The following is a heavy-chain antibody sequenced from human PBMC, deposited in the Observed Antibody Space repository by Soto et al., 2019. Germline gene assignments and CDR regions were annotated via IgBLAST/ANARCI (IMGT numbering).Heavy chain of an antibody. CDR3: ARGPDYAGYFAY. CDR1: GGTFSNYA. CDR2: IILPFGTP. D-gene: IGHD4-17*01. V-gene: IGHV1-69*12. J-gene: IGHJ4*02. Sequence: QVRLVQSGAEVKKPGSSVKVSCKASGGTFSNYAISWVRQAPGQGLEWMGGIILPFGTPNYAQKFQGRVTITADESLTTAYMELSGLRSEDTAVDYCARGPDYAGYFAYWGRGTLVTVSS.